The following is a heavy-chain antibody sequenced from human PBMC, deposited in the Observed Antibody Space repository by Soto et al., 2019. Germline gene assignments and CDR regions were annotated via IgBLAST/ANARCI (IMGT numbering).Heavy chain of an antibody. D-gene: IGHD2-2*01. CDR2: ITWNSGSI. V-gene: IGHV3-9*01. Sequence: PGGSLRLSCAASGFTFHESSMHWVRQAPGKGLEWVPSITWNSGSIIYADSVKGRFTISRDNGKKSLYLQMQSLRPEDTALYYCASGLTTSPHYWGQGSLVTVSS. CDR1: GFTFHESS. J-gene: IGHJ4*02. CDR3: ASGLTTSPHY.